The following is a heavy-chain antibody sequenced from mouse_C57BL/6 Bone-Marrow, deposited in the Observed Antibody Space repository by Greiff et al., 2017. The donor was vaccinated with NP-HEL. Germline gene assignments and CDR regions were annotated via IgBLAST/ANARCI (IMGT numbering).Heavy chain of an antibody. CDR3: ARDGYYLYYFDY. J-gene: IGHJ2*01. CDR2: IYPGDGDT. CDR1: GYAFSSSW. D-gene: IGHD2-3*01. Sequence: QVQLQQSGPELVKPGASVKISCKASGYAFSSSWMNWVKQRPGKGLEWIGRIYPGDGDTNYNGKFKGKATLTADKSSSTAYMQLSSLTSEDSAVYFCARDGYYLYYFDYWSQGTTLTVSS. V-gene: IGHV1-82*01.